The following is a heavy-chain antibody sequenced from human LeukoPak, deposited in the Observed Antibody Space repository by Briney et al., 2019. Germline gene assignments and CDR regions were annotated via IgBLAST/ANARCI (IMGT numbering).Heavy chain of an antibody. CDR3: VREGYFVFDF. V-gene: IGHV3-23*01. CDR2: VTIGYANR. CDR1: GFTFSNYA. D-gene: IGHD2-21*01. J-gene: IGHJ4*02. Sequence: PGGSLRLSCAASGFTFSNYAMSWVRQAPGKGLEWVSGVTIGYANRYADSVKGRFTISRDNSKNTLHLQMNSLRVEDTAVYYCVREGYFVFDFWGQGALVTVSS.